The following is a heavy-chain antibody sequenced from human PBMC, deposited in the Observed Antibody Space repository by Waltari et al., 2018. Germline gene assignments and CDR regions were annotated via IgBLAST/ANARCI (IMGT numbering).Heavy chain of an antibody. CDR2: VDPEDGET. Sequence: VQLVQSGAEVKKPGASVKVSCKASGYTFTGHYMHWVPQAPGKGLEWMGRVDPEDGETIYAEKFQGRVTITADTSTDTAYMELSSLRSEDTAVYYCAQIAVAGGEKLDYWGQGTLVTVSS. CDR1: GYTFTGHY. D-gene: IGHD6-19*01. J-gene: IGHJ4*02. CDR3: AQIAVAGGEKLDY. V-gene: IGHV1-69-2*01.